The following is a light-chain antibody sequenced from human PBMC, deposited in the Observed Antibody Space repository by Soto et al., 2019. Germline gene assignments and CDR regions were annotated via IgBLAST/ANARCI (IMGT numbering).Light chain of an antibody. Sequence: IVMTQTPATLAVSPGERVTLSCRASQSVARNLAWYQEKPPQVPRLLIYDASTRATGVPARFSGSGSGTQFTPTISSLQSEDFAVYYCQQYDYWPPITCGGGTKVDIK. CDR2: DAS. V-gene: IGKV3D-15*01. CDR3: QQYDYWPPIT. J-gene: IGKJ4*01. CDR1: QSVARN.